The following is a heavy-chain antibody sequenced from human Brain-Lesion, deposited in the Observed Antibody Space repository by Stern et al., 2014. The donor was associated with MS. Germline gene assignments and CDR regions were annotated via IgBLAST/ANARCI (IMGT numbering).Heavy chain of an antibody. CDR2: RDHSGST. J-gene: IGHJ4*02. V-gene: IGHV4-4*02. D-gene: IGHD6-13*01. Sequence: QVQLVQSGPGLVKPSGTLSLTCAVSGGSISSSNWWSWVRQSPGKGLEWIGERDHSGSTIYNPSLKSRVTVSVDKSKNRFSLNLRSVTAADTAVYFCARFPASRPHVFDSWGQGTLVTVSS. CDR1: GGSISSSNW. CDR3: ARFPASRPHVFDS.